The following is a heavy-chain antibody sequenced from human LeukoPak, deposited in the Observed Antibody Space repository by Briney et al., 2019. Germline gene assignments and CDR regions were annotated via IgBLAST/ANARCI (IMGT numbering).Heavy chain of an antibody. Sequence: PGGSLRLSCAASGFTFSSYEMNWVRQAPGKGLEWVSGINWNGGSTGYADSVKGRFTISRDNAKNSLYLQMNSLRAEDTALYYCARDLSGWLRSSHFDYWGQGTLVTVSS. CDR1: GFTFSSYE. D-gene: IGHD5-12*01. CDR2: INWNGGST. V-gene: IGHV3-20*04. J-gene: IGHJ4*02. CDR3: ARDLSGWLRSSHFDY.